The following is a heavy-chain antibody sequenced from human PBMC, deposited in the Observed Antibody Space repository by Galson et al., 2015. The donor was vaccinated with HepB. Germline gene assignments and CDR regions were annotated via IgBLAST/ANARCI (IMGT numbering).Heavy chain of an antibody. J-gene: IGHJ6*02. V-gene: IGHV5-10-1*01. CDR1: GYSFTSYW. Sequence: QSGAEVKKPGESLRISCKGSGYSFTSYWISWVRQMPGKGLEWMGRIDPSDSYTNYSPSFQGHVTISADKSISTAYLQWSSLKASDTAMYYCARGDIVVVPAAMVYYYYGMDVWGQGTTVTVSS. D-gene: IGHD2-2*01. CDR2: IDPSDSYT. CDR3: ARGDIVVVPAAMVYYYYGMDV.